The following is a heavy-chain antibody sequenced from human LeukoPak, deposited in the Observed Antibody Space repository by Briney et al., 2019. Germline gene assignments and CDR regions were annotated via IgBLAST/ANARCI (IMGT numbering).Heavy chain of an antibody. CDR2: IYYSVNT. D-gene: IGHD3-10*01. V-gene: IGHV4-30-4*07. CDR1: GGSISSGGYS. J-gene: IGHJ4*02. CDR3: ARDRRFGEFINFQDY. Sequence: SETLSLTCAVSGGSISSGGYSWSWIRQPPGKGLEWIGYIYYSVNTYYNPSLKSRVTISVDTSKNQFSLKLSSVTAADTAVYYCARDRRFGEFINFQDYWGQGTLVTVSS.